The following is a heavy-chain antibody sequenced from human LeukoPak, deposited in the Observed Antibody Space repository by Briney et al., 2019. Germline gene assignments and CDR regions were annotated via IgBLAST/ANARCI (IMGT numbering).Heavy chain of an antibody. CDR2: LSFDGTTK. CDR3: AKQLGYCSDGSCYFPY. V-gene: IGHV3-30*18. J-gene: IGHJ4*02. Sequence: GGSLRLSCAASGFTFSSFGMHWVRQAPGKGLEWVAVLSFDGTTKYYTDSVKGRFTISRDNSKNTLYLQMNSLRPEDTAVYYCAKQLGYCSDGSCYFPYWGQGTLVTVSS. CDR1: GFTFSSFG. D-gene: IGHD2-15*01.